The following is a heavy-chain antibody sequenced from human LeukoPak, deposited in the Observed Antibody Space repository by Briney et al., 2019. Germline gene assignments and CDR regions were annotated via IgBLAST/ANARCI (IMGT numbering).Heavy chain of an antibody. CDR3: ARNWNGYSGYYYYYYMDV. J-gene: IGHJ6*03. CDR1: GGSISSSSYY. Sequence: PSETLSLTCTVSGGSISSSSYYWGWIRQPPGKGLEWIGGIYYSGSTYYNPSLKSRVTISVDTSKNQFSLKLSSVTAADTAVYYCARNWNGYSGYYYYYYMDVWGKGTTVTVSS. CDR2: IYYSGST. D-gene: IGHD1-1*01. V-gene: IGHV4-39*07.